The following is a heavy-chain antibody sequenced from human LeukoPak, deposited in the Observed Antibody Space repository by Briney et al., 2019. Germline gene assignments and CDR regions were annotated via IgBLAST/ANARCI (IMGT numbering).Heavy chain of an antibody. CDR3: ARASGIFGVVKGIFDY. J-gene: IGHJ4*02. CDR2: IIPIFGTA. Sequence: VASVKVSCKASGGTFSSYAISWVRQAPGQGLEWMGGIIPIFGTANYAQKFQGRVTITADESTSTAYMELSSLRSEDTAVYYCARASGIFGVVKGIFDYWGQGTLVTVSS. D-gene: IGHD3-3*01. V-gene: IGHV1-69*13. CDR1: GGTFSSYA.